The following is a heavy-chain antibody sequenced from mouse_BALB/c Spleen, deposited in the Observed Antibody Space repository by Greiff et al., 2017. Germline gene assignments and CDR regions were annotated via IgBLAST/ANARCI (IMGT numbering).Heavy chain of an antibody. CDR2: IDPANGNT. D-gene: IGHD2-10*01. V-gene: IGHV14-3*02. CDR1: GFNIKDTY. CDR3: ARSYYGNYDAY. J-gene: IGHJ3*01. Sequence: EVQGVESGAELVKPGASVKLSCTASGFNIKDTYMHWVKQRPEQGLEWIGRIDPANGNTKYDPKFQGKATITADTSSNTAYLQLSSLTSEDTAVYYCARSYYGNYDAYWGQGTLVTVSA.